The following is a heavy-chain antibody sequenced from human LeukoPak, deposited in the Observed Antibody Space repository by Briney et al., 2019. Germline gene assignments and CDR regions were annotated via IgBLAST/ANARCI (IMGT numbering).Heavy chain of an antibody. CDR2: ICGSGGST. Sequence: GGSLRLSCAASGFSFSNYAMSWVRQAAGKGLEWVSGICGSGGSTYYADSVKGQFTISRDNSKNTLYLQMNSLRAEDTAVFYCAKHRDYCSSTSCYLYYYYYGMDVWGQGTTVTVSS. CDR3: AKHRDYCSSTSCYLYYYYYGMDV. D-gene: IGHD2-2*01. CDR1: GFSFSNYA. J-gene: IGHJ6*02. V-gene: IGHV3-23*01.